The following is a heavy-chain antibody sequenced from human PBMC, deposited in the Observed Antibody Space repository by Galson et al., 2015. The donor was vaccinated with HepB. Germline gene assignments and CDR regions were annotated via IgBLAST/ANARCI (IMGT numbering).Heavy chain of an antibody. Sequence: SLRLSCAASGFSFNTYGMHWVRQAPGKGLEWVAAMSHDGRNKFYADSVKGRFQISRYNSMNTLYLQMHSLRAADTALYYCANDAFRFSIISWYFDLWGRGTLVAVSS. CDR1: GFSFNTYG. CDR2: MSHDGRNK. CDR3: ANDAFRFSIISWYFDL. D-gene: IGHD2/OR15-2a*01. V-gene: IGHV3-30*18. J-gene: IGHJ2*01.